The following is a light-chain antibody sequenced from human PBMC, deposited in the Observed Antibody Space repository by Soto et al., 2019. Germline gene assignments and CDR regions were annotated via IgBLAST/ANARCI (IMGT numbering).Light chain of an antibody. J-gene: IGKJ4*01. V-gene: IGKV3-15*01. CDR1: QSVSSN. Sequence: EIVITQSPATLSVSPGERATLSCRASQSVSSNLAWYQQKPGQAPRLLIYGASTRANGIPARFSGSGSGTEFTLTISSLQSEDFAVYYCQQYNNCPLTFGGGTKVEIK. CDR3: QQYNNCPLT. CDR2: GAS.